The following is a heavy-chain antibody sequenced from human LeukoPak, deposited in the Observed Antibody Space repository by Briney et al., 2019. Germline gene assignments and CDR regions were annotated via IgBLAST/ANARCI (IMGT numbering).Heavy chain of an antibody. CDR1: GYSISSGYY. CDR3: ARDLLTMVRGVTGAIFDY. Sequence: SETLSLTCTVSGYSISSGYYWGWIRQPPGKGLEWIGSIYHSGSTYYNPSLESRVTISVDTSKNQFSLKLSSVTAADTAVYYCARDLLTMVRGVTGAIFDYWGQGTLVTVSS. J-gene: IGHJ4*02. CDR2: IYHSGST. V-gene: IGHV4-38-2*02. D-gene: IGHD3-10*01.